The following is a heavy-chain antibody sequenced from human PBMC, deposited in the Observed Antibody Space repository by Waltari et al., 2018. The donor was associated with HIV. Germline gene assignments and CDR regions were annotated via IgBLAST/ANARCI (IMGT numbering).Heavy chain of an antibody. J-gene: IGHJ4*02. CDR2: MNPNSGNT. D-gene: IGHD3-10*01. CDR1: GYTFPSYD. Sequence: QVQLVQSGAEVKKPGASAKVSCKASGYTFPSYDINWVRPATGQGLEWMGWMNPNSGNTGYAQKFQGRVTMTRNTSISTAYMELSGLRSEDTAVYYCARRYDSGTNIAGYWGQGTLVTVSS. CDR3: ARRYDSGTNIAGY. V-gene: IGHV1-8*01.